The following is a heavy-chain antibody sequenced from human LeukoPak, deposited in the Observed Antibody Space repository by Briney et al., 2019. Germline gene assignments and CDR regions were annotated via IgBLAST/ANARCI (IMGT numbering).Heavy chain of an antibody. D-gene: IGHD3-9*01. CDR2: ISAYNGNT. Sequence: ASVTVSCKASGYTFTSYGISWVRQAPGQGLEWMGWISAYNGNTNYAQKLQGRVTMTTDTSTSTAYMELRSLRSDDTAVYYCARDVLRYFDDYYYGMDVWGQGTTVTVSS. CDR1: GYTFTSYG. CDR3: ARDVLRYFDDYYYGMDV. J-gene: IGHJ6*02. V-gene: IGHV1-18*01.